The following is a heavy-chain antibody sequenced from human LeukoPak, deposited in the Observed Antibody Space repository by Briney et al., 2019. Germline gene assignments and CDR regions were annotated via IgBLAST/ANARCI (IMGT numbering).Heavy chain of an antibody. CDR1: GFTFSSYG. Sequence: QTGGSLRLSCAAFGFTFSSYGMHWVRQAPGKGLEWVAFIRYDGSNKYYADSVKGRFTISRDNAKNSLYLQMNSLRAEDTAVYYCARDCGGDCYPGGAFDIWGQGTMVTVSS. CDR2: IRYDGSNK. CDR3: ARDCGGDCYPGGAFDI. V-gene: IGHV3-30*02. D-gene: IGHD2-21*02. J-gene: IGHJ3*02.